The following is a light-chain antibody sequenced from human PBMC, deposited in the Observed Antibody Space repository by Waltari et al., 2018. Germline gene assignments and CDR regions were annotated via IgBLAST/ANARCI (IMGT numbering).Light chain of an antibody. CDR2: AAS. CDR1: QNISSY. Sequence: DIQMTQSPSSLSASVGDRVTITCRASQNISSYLNWYQQKPGKAPKLLIYAASSLQSGVPSRFSGSGSGTDFTLTISSLQPEDFATYYCQQSYSTPDTFGPGTKVDIK. J-gene: IGKJ3*01. CDR3: QQSYSTPDT. V-gene: IGKV1-39*01.